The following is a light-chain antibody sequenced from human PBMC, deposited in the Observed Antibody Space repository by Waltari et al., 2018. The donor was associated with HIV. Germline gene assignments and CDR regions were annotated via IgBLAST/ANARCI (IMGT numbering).Light chain of an antibody. CDR1: FGSVSSSYY. Sequence: QTVVTQEPSLSVSPGGTVPVTCGLSFGSVSSSYYPDRDQQTPGPAQRTLIYSSNSRSSGVPEVFAGSILGNKAALTITGAQADDESDYYCVLYMGSGSWVFGGGTKLTVL. J-gene: IGLJ3*02. CDR2: SSN. CDR3: VLYMGSGSWV. V-gene: IGLV8-61*01.